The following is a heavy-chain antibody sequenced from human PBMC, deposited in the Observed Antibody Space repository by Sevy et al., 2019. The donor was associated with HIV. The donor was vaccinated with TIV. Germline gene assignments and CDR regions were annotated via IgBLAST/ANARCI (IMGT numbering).Heavy chain of an antibody. Sequence: QLGGSLRLSCAASGFTFSSYAMSWVRQAPGKGLEWVSAIGSGDSTSYADSVKGRFTISRDNSKNTLYLQMHSLRAEDTAVYYCARDYYDSSGYYYYPARPTAFDVWGQGTMVTVSS. D-gene: IGHD3-22*01. CDR1: GFTFSSYA. J-gene: IGHJ3*01. CDR2: IGSGDST. V-gene: IGHV3-23*01. CDR3: ARDYYDSSGYYYYPARPTAFDV.